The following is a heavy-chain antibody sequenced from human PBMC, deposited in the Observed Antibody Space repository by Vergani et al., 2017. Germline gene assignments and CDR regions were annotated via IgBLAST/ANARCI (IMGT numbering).Heavy chain of an antibody. J-gene: IGHJ5*02. CDR2: IIPILGIA. V-gene: IGHV1-69*02. Sequence: QVQLVQSGAEVKKPGSSVKVSCKASGGTFSSYTISWVRQAPGQGLEWMGRIIPILGIANYAQKFQGRVTITADKSTSTAYMELSSLRSEDTAVYYCARVVVPAAIPNWFDPWGQGTLVTVSS. CDR1: GGTFSSYT. D-gene: IGHD2-2*01. CDR3: ARVVVPAAIPNWFDP.